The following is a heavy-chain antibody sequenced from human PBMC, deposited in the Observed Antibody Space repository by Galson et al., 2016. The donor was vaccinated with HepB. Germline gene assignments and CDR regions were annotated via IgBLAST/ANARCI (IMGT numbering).Heavy chain of an antibody. J-gene: IGHJ6*04. CDR1: GVTVSTNY. Sequence: SLRLSCAASGVTVSTNYMSWVRQATGKGLEWVPAIGTAGDTYYPGSVRGRFTISRENSENSLYLKMNSLTDGDTAVYYCARGKFDCSGGTCHYYGMDVWGKGTTVTVSS. CDR3: ARGKFDCSGGTCHYYGMDV. CDR2: IGTAGDT. V-gene: IGHV3-13*01. D-gene: IGHD2-15*01.